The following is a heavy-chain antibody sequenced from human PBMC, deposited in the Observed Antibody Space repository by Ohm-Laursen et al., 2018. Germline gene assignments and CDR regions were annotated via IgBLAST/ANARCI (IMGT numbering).Heavy chain of an antibody. CDR2: IYYSGST. CDR3: ARDAYGMDV. CDR1: GGSLSNYY. V-gene: IGHV4-4*07. J-gene: IGHJ6*02. Sequence: VTLSFTCTVSGGSLSNYYWNWVRQPAGKGLEWMGRIYYSGSTNYNPSHKSRVTISVDTSKNQFSLKRSSVTAADPAVYYCARDAYGMDVWGQGTTVTVSS.